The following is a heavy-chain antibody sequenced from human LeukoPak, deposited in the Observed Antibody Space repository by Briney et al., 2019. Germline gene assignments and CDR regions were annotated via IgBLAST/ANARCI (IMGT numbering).Heavy chain of an antibody. CDR3: GKLQAAAGRPWFDP. D-gene: IGHD6-13*01. Sequence: PETLSLTCAVYGGSFSGYYWSWIRQPPGKGLEWIGEINHSGSTNYNPSLKSRVTISVDTSKNQFSLRLSSVTAADTAVYARGKLQAAAGRPWFDPWGQGTLVTVSS. CDR1: GGSFSGYY. V-gene: IGHV4-34*01. CDR2: INHSGST. J-gene: IGHJ5*02.